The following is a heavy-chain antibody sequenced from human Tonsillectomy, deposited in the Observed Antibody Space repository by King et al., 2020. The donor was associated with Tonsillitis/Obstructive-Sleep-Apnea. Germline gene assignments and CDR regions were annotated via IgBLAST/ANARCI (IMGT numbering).Heavy chain of an antibody. CDR3: ARWAYYYDGTYYYYMDV. CDR1: GGSISSSSYY. Sequence: QLQESGPGLVKPSETLSLTCTVSGGSISSSSYYWGWIRQPPGKGLEWIGSIYYSGSTYYNPSLKSRVTISVDTSKNQFSLKLGSLTAADTAVYFCARWAYYYDGTYYYYMDVWGKGTTVTVSS. J-gene: IGHJ6*03. V-gene: IGHV4-39*01. CDR2: IYYSGST. D-gene: IGHD3-22*01.